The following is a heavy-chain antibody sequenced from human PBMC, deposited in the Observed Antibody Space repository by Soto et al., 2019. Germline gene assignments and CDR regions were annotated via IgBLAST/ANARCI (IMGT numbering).Heavy chain of an antibody. Sequence: SETLSLTCSVSGGTISSYYWSWIRQPPGKGLEWIGYIYSRGSTNYNPSLKSRATISLDTSRNQFSLKLSSVTAADTAVFYCAREYANSPDAFDFWGQGALVTVSS. CDR2: IYSRGST. D-gene: IGHD2-2*01. V-gene: IGHV4-59*01. CDR1: GGTISSYY. CDR3: AREYANSPDAFDF. J-gene: IGHJ4*02.